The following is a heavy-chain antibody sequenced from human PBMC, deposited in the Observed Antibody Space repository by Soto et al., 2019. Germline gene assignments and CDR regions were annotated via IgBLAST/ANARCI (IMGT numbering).Heavy chain of an antibody. Sequence: PSQTLSRTVAISGDSVSSNSAAWKWIRQSPSRGLEWLGRTYYRSKWYNDYAVSVKSRITINPDTSKNQFSLQLNSVTPEDTAVYYCAREAPAVIRWFAPWGQGTLVTVFS. CDR2: TYYRSKWYN. D-gene: IGHD2-2*01. V-gene: IGHV6-1*01. CDR3: AREAPAVIRWFAP. CDR1: GDSVSSNSAA. J-gene: IGHJ5*02.